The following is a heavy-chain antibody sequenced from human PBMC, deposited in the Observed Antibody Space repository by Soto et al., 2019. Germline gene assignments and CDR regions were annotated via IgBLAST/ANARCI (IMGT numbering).Heavy chain of an antibody. J-gene: IGHJ4*02. Sequence: GKSLTISCQASESTFTNYWINWVRQVPGKGLEWMGRIDPDDSQTNYSPSVRAHVTISVDKSVNTVYLQWDSLKASDTAIYSRATRVTLVGWGQGNLVPVSS. D-gene: IGHD2-21*02. V-gene: IGHV5-10-1*01. CDR1: ESTFTNYW. CDR2: IDPDDSQT. CDR3: ATRVTLVG.